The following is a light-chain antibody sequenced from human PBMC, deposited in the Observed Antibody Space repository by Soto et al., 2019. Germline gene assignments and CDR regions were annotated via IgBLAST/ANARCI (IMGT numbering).Light chain of an antibody. CDR3: HQYGSSPWT. V-gene: IGKV3-20*01. CDR2: GAS. J-gene: IGKJ1*01. CDR1: QSVASNY. Sequence: ESVLTQSPGTLSLSPGERATLSCRASQSVASNYLAWYQQKPGQAPRLLIYGASGRAPGIPDRFSGSGSGTDFTLTISRLEPEDFAVYYCHQYGSSPWTFGQGTKVEIK.